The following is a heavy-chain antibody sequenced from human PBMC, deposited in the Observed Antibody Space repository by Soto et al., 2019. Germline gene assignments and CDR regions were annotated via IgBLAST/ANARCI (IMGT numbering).Heavy chain of an antibody. CDR3: VREGGDNWFDL. J-gene: IGHJ5*02. CDR2: INHSGST. Sequence: SETLSLPCAVYGGSFSGYYWSWIRQPPGKGLEWIGEINHSGSTNYNPSLKSRVTISVDTSKNQFSLKLSSVTAADTAVYYCVREGGDNWFDLWGQGTLVTVAS. CDR1: GGSFSGYY. V-gene: IGHV4-34*01. D-gene: IGHD3-16*01.